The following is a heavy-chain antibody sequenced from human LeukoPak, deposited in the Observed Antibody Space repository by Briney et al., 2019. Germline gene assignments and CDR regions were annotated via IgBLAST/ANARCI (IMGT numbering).Heavy chain of an antibody. CDR2: ISGSGGST. CDR3: AKDQTVYYDSSGYDY. CDR1: GFTFSSYA. V-gene: IGHV3-23*01. D-gene: IGHD3-22*01. J-gene: IGHJ4*02. Sequence: GGSLRLSCAASGFTFSSYAMSWVRQAPGKGLEWVSAISGSGGSTYYADSVKGRFTISRDNSKNTLYLQMNSPRAEDTAVYYCAKDQTVYYDSSGYDYWGQGTLVTVSS.